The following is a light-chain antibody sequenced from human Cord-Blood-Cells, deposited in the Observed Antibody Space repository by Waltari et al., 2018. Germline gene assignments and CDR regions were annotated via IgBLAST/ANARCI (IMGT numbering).Light chain of an antibody. CDR3: CSYAGSYTVV. CDR1: SSAVGGYND. V-gene: IGLV2-11*01. Sequence: QSALTQPRSVSGSPGQSVTISCTGTSSAVGGYNDVSWYQQHPGNAPKLMIYDVSKRPSGVPDRFSGSKSGNTASMTISGLQAEDEADYYCCSYAGSYTVVFGGGTKLTVL. J-gene: IGLJ2*01. CDR2: DVS.